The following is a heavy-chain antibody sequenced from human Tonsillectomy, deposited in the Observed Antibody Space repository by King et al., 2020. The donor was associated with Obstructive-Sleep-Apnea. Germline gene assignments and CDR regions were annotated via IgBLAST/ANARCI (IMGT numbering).Heavy chain of an antibody. CDR1: CGSISSSSYY. CDR3: ARVPRELPVDY. V-gene: IGHV4-39*07. CDR2: IYYSGST. D-gene: IGHD1-26*01. J-gene: IGHJ4*02. Sequence: QLQESGPGLVKPLETLSLTCTVSCGSISSSSYYWGCIRPPPGKGLEWIVSIYYSGSTYYNPSLKIRVTISLDTSKNQFSLKLSSVPAADTAVYYCARVPRELPVDYWGQGTLVTVSS.